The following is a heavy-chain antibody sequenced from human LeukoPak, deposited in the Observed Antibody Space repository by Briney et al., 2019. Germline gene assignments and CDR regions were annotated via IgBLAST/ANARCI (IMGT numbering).Heavy chain of an antibody. Sequence: PGGSLRLSCAASGFTFSSCAMTWVRQAPGKGLEWVSSISSSSSFRYYADSVKGRFTISRDNAKNSLYLQMNSLRAEDTAVYYCARESSGYFYWGQGTLVTVSS. CDR3: ARESSGYFY. CDR1: GFTFSSCA. CDR2: ISSSSSFR. D-gene: IGHD3-22*01. J-gene: IGHJ4*02. V-gene: IGHV3-21*01.